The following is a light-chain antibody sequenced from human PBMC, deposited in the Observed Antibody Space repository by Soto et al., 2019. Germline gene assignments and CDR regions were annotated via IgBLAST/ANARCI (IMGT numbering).Light chain of an antibody. J-gene: IGKJ1*01. CDR2: GAS. CDR3: QQYGSSPWT. Sequence: EIVLTQSPGTLSLSPGERATLSCRASQSVSSNYLAWYQRKPGQAPRLLIYGASSRATGIPDRFSGSGSGTDFTLTISRLEPEDLAVYYCQQYGSSPWTFGQGTKVEIK. V-gene: IGKV3-20*01. CDR1: QSVSSNY.